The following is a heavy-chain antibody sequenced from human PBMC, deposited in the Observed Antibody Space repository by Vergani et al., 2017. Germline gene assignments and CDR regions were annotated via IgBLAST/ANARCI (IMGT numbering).Heavy chain of an antibody. Sequence: EVQLVESGGGLVQPGGSLRLSCVASGFTVSSNYMSWVRQAPGKGLEWVSVIYAGGNTYYADSVKGRFTISRDNSKNTLYFQMNSLRAEDTAVYYCARLIFGDYYYYYYYMDVWGKGTTVTVSS. CDR3: ARLIFGDYYYYYYYMDV. V-gene: IGHV3-66*02. CDR2: IYAGGNT. J-gene: IGHJ6*03. CDR1: GFTVSSNY. D-gene: IGHD3-3*01.